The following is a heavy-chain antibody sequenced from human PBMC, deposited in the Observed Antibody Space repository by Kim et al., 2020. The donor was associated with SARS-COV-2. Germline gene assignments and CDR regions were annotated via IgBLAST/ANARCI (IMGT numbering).Heavy chain of an antibody. J-gene: IGHJ4*02. D-gene: IGHD3-10*01. Sequence: TPSLKSRVTISVDTSKNQFSLKLSSVTAADTAVYYCARQGYYGSGSCFDYWGQGTLVTVSS. V-gene: IGHV4-39*01. CDR3: ARQGYYGSGSCFDY.